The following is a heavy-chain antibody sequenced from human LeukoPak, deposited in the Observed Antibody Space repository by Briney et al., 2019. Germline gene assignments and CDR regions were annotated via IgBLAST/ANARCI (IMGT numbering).Heavy chain of an antibody. CDR1: GFTFSSYS. V-gene: IGHV3-48*01. D-gene: IGHD4-17*01. Sequence: GGSLRLSCAASGFTFSSYSMNWVRQAPGKGLEWVSYISSSSSTIYYADSVKGRFTISRDNSKNTLYLQMNSLRAEDTAVYYCARDRTTVTRGSFGYWGQGTLVTVSS. CDR3: ARDRTTVTRGSFGY. CDR2: ISSSSSTI. J-gene: IGHJ4*02.